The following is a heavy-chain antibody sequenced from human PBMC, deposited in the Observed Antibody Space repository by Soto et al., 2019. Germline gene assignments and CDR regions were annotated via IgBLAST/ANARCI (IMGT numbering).Heavy chain of an antibody. V-gene: IGHV1-46*01. CDR2: INPSGTTT. CDR1: GYTFTSYY. J-gene: IGHJ6*02. Sequence: QVQLVQSGAEVKKPGASVKVSCKASGYTFTSYYMHWVRQAPGQGLEWMGIINPSGTTTDYTQKFQGRVTMKRDTSTRTYYMELSSLITEDPARYYGARPQISNHFSSGMDVWGQGTSVIVSS. CDR3: ARPQISNHFSSGMDV.